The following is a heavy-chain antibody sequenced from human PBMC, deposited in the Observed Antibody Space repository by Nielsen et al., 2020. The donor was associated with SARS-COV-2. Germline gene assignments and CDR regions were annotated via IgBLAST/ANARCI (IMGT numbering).Heavy chain of an antibody. D-gene: IGHD2-2*01. Sequence: SETLSLTCAVSGGSIRNTYWGWIRQRPGKRQEWIAYSDHSWRINYNPSLKSRATISADTSKDQISLKLRSVTAADTAVYYCARLPAGTVSFDIWGQGTMVTVS. CDR1: GGSIRNTY. V-gene: IGHV4-59*08. CDR3: ARLPAGTVSFDI. CDR2: SDHSWRI. J-gene: IGHJ3*02.